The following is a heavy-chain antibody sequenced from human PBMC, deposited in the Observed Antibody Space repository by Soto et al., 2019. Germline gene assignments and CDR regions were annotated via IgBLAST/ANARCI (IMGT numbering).Heavy chain of an antibody. Sequence: PSGTLALTCTVGAGSITGYDVSWIRQPPGKGLEWSGDIYYSVSTNYNPPLKSGVTISVDTSKNQFSLKLSSVSAADTAVYYCARHNPIAEWLRAHKTLKPNHYFDSWGQGSMVSVSS. CDR2: IYYSVST. J-gene: IGHJ4*02. CDR3: ARHNPIAEWLRAHKTLKPNHYFDS. D-gene: IGHD3-3*01. CDR1: AGSITGYD. V-gene: IGHV4-59*08.